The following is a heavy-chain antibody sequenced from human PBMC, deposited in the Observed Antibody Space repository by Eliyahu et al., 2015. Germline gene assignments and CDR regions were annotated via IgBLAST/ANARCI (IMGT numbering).Heavy chain of an antibody. CDR1: GGTFSSYA. CDR3: ARPTKGSQRGDAFDI. CDR2: VNPILGIA. Sequence: QVQLVQSGAEVKKPGSSVKVSCKASGGTFSSYAISWVRQGPGPGAGLVGRVNPILGIANYAQKFQGRVTITADKSTSTAYMELSSLRSEDTAVYYCARPTKGSQRGDAFDIWGQGTMVTVSS. J-gene: IGHJ3*02. D-gene: IGHD1-26*01. V-gene: IGHV1-69*04.